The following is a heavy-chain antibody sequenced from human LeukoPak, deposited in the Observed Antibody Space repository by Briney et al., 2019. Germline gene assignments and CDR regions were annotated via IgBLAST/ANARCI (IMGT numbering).Heavy chain of an antibody. J-gene: IGHJ6*02. Sequence: ASVKVSCKASGYTFTSYGISWVRQAPGQGLEWMGWISAYNGNTNYAQKLQGRVTMTTDTSTSTAYMELRSLRSDDTAVYYCASGLIVVVKGLDYYGMDVWGQGTTVTVPS. CDR3: ASGLIVVVKGLDYYGMDV. D-gene: IGHD3-22*01. CDR2: ISAYNGNT. V-gene: IGHV1-18*01. CDR1: GYTFTSYG.